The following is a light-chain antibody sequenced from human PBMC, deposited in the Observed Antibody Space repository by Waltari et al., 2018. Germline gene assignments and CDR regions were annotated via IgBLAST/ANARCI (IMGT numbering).Light chain of an antibody. V-gene: IGKV3-20*01. CDR3: QHYVRLPVT. Sequence: SCRASQSVGRALAWYQQKPGQAPRLLIYDASIRATGVPDRFSGSGSGTDFSLNISRLEPEDVAVYNCQHYVRLPVTFGQGTKVE. CDR1: QSVGRA. J-gene: IGKJ1*01. CDR2: DAS.